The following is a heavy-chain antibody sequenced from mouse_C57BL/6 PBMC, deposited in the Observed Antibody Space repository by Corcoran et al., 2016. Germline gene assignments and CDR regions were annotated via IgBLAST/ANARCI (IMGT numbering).Heavy chain of an antibody. D-gene: IGHD6-1*01. V-gene: IGHV9-3*01. J-gene: IGHJ4*01. CDR3: VREPFAMDS. Sequence: QIQLVQSGPELKKTGETVKISCKAPGYTFTTYGMSWVKQAPGKGLKWRGWINTYSGVLTYADDFKGRFAFSLETSASTAYLQISNLKNEDTATYCCVREPFAMDSWGQGTSVTVSS. CDR1: GYTFTTYG. CDR2: INTYSGVL.